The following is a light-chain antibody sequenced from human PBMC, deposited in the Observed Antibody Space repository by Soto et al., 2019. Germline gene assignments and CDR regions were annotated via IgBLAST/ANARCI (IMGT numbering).Light chain of an antibody. Sequence: DIQMTQSPSSLSASVGDRVTITCRASQTISSYLNWYQQKPGKVPKLLIYGPSSVLSGVPSRFSGGGSGTDFTLTISSLQPEDYATYYCQQSYSAPWTFGQGTEVDIK. J-gene: IGKJ1*01. CDR2: GPS. CDR1: QTISSY. V-gene: IGKV1-39*01. CDR3: QQSYSAPWT.